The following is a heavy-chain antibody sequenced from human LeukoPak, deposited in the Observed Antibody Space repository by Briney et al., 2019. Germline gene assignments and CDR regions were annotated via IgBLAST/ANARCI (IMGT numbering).Heavy chain of an antibody. V-gene: IGHV2-5*02. J-gene: IGHJ4*02. CDR3: AHRRSGERYFHY. CDR1: EFSLSTIGVG. CDR2: IYWDDER. Sequence: SGPTLVNPTQTLTLTCTFSEFSLSTIGVGVGWIRQPPGKALEWLALIYWDDERRYSPSLKSRLTITKDTSKNQVVLTMTNMDLVDTATYYCAHRRSGERYFHYWGQGTLVTVSS. D-gene: IGHD4-17*01.